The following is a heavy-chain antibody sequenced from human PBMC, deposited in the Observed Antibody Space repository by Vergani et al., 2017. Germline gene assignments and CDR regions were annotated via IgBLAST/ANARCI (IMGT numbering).Heavy chain of an antibody. CDR3: ARIEAIFGEGAFDI. CDR2: IFSNDEK. J-gene: IGHJ3*02. CDR1: GFSLSTSGVG. D-gene: IGHD3-3*01. V-gene: IGHV2-26*01. Sequence: QITLKESGPTLVKPTQTLTLTCTFSGFSLSTSGVGVSWIRQPPGKALEWLAHIFSNDEKSYSTSLKSRLTISKDTSKSQVVLTMTNMDPVDTATYYCARIEAIFGEGAFDIWGQGTMVTVSS.